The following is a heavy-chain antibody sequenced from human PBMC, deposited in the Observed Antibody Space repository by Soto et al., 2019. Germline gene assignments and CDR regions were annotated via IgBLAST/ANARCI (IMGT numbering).Heavy chain of an antibody. CDR3: AKGSASTYYFDS. J-gene: IGHJ4*02. CDR2: ISRSGGST. CDR1: GVTFSTYA. Sequence: EVQLLESGGGLVQPGGSLRLSCAASGVTFSTYAMSWVRQVPGKGLEWVSAISRSGGSTYYADSVKGRFTVSRDNPENMLYLQMNSLRAEDTAVYFCAKGSASTYYFDSWGQGTLVTVSS. V-gene: IGHV3-23*01. D-gene: IGHD6-19*01.